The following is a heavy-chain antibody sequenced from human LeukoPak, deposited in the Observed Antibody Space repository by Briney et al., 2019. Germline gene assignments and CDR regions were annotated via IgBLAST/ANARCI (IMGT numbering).Heavy chain of an antibody. Sequence: GGSLRLSCAASGFTFSSYCMHWVRQAPGKGLELVAVIWYDGSNKYYADSGKGRLTISRDNSKNTLYLKMNSMRAEDTAVYYCARDGPSNITTSWGYSDYWGQGTLVTVSS. V-gene: IGHV3-33*08. CDR1: GFTFSSYC. D-gene: IGHD7-27*01. CDR2: IWYDGSNK. CDR3: ARDGPSNITTSWGYSDY. J-gene: IGHJ4*02.